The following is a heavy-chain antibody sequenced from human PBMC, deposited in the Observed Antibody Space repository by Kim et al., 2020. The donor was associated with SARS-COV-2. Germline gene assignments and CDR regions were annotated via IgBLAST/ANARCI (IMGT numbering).Heavy chain of an antibody. CDR3: ARDPGTTVHS. CDR1: GFTFSFYT. D-gene: IGHD4-17*01. Sequence: GGSLRLSCAASGFTFSFYTMNWVRQAPGKGLEWVSSISGDSNSIKYADSVQGRFTISRDNAKNSLYLQMSSLRVEDTAVFYCARDPGTTVHSGGQGTLVTVSS. J-gene: IGHJ5*01. CDR2: ISGDSNSI. V-gene: IGHV3-21*01.